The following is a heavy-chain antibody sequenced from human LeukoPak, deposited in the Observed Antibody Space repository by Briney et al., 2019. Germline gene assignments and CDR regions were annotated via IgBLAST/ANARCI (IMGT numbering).Heavy chain of an antibody. CDR1: GYTFTGYY. CDR2: INPNSGGT. CDR3: ARVALTLDLWFGEFDA. V-gene: IGHV1-2*02. Sequence: ASVKLSCKASGYTFTGYYMHWVRQAPGQRLEWMGWINPNSGGTNYAQKFQGRVTMTRDTSISTAYMELSRLRSDDTAVYYCARVALTLDLWFGEFDAWGQGTLVTVSS. J-gene: IGHJ5*02. D-gene: IGHD3-10*01.